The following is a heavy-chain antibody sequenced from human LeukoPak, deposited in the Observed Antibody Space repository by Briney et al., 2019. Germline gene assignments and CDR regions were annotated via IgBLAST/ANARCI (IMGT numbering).Heavy chain of an antibody. V-gene: IGHV4-31*03. CDR3: ASSKGRVNYFDY. CDR2: IYYSGST. CDR1: GGSISSGGYY. Sequence: PSETLSLTCTVSGGSISSGGYYWSWIRQHPGKGLEWIGYIYYSGSTYYNPSLKSRVTISVDTSKNQFSLKLSSVTAADTAVYYCASSKGRVNYFDYWGQGTLVTVSS. J-gene: IGHJ4*02. D-gene: IGHD4-23*01.